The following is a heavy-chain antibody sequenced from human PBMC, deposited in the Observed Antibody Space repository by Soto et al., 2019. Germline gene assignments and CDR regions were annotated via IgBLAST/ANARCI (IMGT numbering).Heavy chain of an antibody. CDR1: GFTFSSYG. Sequence: GGSLRLSCAASGFTFSSYGMHWVRQAPGKGLEWVAVIWYDGSNKYYADSVKGRFTISRDNSKNTLYLQMNSLRAEDTAVYYCARDNGSEGDGMDVWGQGTTVTVSS. V-gene: IGHV3-33*01. CDR3: ARDNGSEGDGMDV. J-gene: IGHJ6*02. CDR2: IWYDGSNK. D-gene: IGHD2-8*01.